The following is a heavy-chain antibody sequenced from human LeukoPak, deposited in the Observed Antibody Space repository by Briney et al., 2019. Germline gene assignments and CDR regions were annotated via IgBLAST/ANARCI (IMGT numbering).Heavy chain of an antibody. J-gene: IGHJ4*02. Sequence: GGSLRLSCAASGFTVSSNYMSWVRQAPGKGLEWVSVIYSGGGTYYADSVRGRFTISRDNSKNTLYLQMNSLRAEDTAVYYCASCALFDRGSFDYWGQGTLVTVSS. D-gene: IGHD3-10*01. CDR3: ASCALFDRGSFDY. CDR1: GFTVSSNY. V-gene: IGHV3-66*01. CDR2: IYSGGGT.